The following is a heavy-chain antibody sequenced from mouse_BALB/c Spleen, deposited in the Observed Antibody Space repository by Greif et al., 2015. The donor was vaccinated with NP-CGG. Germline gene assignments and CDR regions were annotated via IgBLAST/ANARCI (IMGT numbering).Heavy chain of an antibody. CDR1: GFSLTSYG. CDR3: ARERSMITYYFDY. V-gene: IGHV2-9*02. CDR2: IWACGST. J-gene: IGHJ2*01. D-gene: IGHD2-4*01. Sequence: VKVEESGPGLVAPSQSLSITCTVSGFSLTSYGVHWVRQPPGKGLEWLGVIWACGSTNYNSALMSRLSISKDNSKSQVFLKMNSLQTDDTAMYYCARERSMITYYFDYWGQGTTLTVSS.